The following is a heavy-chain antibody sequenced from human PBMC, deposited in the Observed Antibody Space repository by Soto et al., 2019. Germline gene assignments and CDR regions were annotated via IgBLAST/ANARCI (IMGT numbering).Heavy chain of an antibody. Sequence: QVQLVQSGAEVKKPGSSVKVSCKASGGTFSSYAISWVRQAPGQGLELMGGIIPIFGTANYAQKFQGRVTITAAESTSTAYMELSSLRSEDTAVYYCAGSQPPAADNWFDPWGQGTLVTVSS. J-gene: IGHJ5*02. CDR1: GGTFSSYA. D-gene: IGHD2-2*01. V-gene: IGHV1-69*01. CDR2: IIPIFGTA. CDR3: AGSQPPAADNWFDP.